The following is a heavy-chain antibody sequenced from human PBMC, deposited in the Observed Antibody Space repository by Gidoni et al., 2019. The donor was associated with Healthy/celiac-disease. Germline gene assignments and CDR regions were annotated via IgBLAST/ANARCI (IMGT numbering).Heavy chain of an antibody. J-gene: IGHJ3*02. CDR3: ARDRVRSSSSPDAFDI. Sequence: QLQLVQSGAEVRKLGASVRVSCQASGGTFSSYAIRWGRQAPGQGLEWMGGIIPSFGTANNAQKFQGRVTITAAESTSTAYMELSSLRSEYTAVYYCARDRVRSSSSPDAFDIWGQGTMVTVSS. D-gene: IGHD6-13*01. V-gene: IGHV1-69*01. CDR1: GGTFSSYA. CDR2: IIPSFGTA.